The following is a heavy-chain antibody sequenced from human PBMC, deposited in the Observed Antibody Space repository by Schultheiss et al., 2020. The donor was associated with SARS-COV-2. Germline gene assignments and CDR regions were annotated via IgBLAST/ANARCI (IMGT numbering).Heavy chain of an antibody. Sequence: GGSLRLSCAASEFTFSKYDIHWVRQAPGKGLEWVAVISYDGSNKYYADSVKGRFTISGDSSRNTLFLQMNSLRAEDTAVYYCARERGSDSSSWFYYYYYGMDVWGQGTTVTVSS. V-gene: IGHV3-30*03. CDR1: EFTFSKYD. D-gene: IGHD6-13*01. J-gene: IGHJ6*02. CDR2: ISYDGSNK. CDR3: ARERGSDSSSWFYYYYYGMDV.